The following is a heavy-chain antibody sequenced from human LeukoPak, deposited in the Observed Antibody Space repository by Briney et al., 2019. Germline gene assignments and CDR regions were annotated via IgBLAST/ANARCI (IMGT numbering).Heavy chain of an antibody. V-gene: IGHV3-23*01. D-gene: IGHD3-9*01. J-gene: IGHJ4*02. CDR3: AKGGYFDWLPGFDY. CDR1: GFTFDIYS. Sequence: GGSLRLSCEASGFTFDIYSMSWVRQAPGKGLEWVADISNSGGITMYADSVKGRFTISRDNSKNTVYLQMNSLRAEDTAVYYCAKGGYFDWLPGFDYWGQGTLVTVSS. CDR2: ISNSGGIT.